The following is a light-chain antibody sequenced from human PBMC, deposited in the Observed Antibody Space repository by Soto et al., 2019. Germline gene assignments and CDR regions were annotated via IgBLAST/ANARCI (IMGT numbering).Light chain of an antibody. V-gene: IGKV3-20*01. J-gene: IGKJ1*01. Sequence: EIVLTQSPGTLSLSPGERATLSCRASQSVSSSYLAWYQQKPGQAPRLLIYDASKRATGIPARFSGSGSGTDFTLTITRLEPEDFAVYYCQQYTDWPLTFGQGTKVDIK. CDR2: DAS. CDR3: QQYTDWPLT. CDR1: QSVSSSY.